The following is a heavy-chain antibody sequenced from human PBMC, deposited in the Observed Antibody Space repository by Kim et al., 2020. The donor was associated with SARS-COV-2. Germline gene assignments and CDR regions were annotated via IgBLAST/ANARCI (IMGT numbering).Heavy chain of an antibody. Sequence: GGSLRLSCAASGFTFSSYEMNWVRQAPGKGLEWVSYISSSGSTIYYADSVKGRFTISRDNAKNSLYLQMNSLRAEDTAVYYCARDPNYYGSEGYWGQGTLVTVSS. J-gene: IGHJ4*02. V-gene: IGHV3-48*03. D-gene: IGHD3-10*01. CDR2: ISSSGSTI. CDR1: GFTFSSYE. CDR3: ARDPNYYGSEGY.